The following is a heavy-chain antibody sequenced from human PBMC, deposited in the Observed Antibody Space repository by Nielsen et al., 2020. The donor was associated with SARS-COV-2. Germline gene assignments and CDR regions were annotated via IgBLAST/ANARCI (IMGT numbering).Heavy chain of an antibody. Sequence: GGSLRLSCAASGFTFSDYYMNWVRQAPGKGLEWVSYISSSSSTIYYADSVKGRFTISRDNAKNSLYLQMNSLRAEDTAVYYCAREMATIYYGMDVWGQGTTVTVSS. D-gene: IGHD5-24*01. CDR3: AREMATIYYGMDV. CDR2: ISSSSSTI. J-gene: IGHJ6*02. V-gene: IGHV3-48*01. CDR1: GFTFSDYY.